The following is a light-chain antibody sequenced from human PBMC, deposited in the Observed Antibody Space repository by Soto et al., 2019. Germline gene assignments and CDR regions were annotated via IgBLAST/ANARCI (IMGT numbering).Light chain of an antibody. CDR2: GNT. Sequence: QSVLTQPPSVSGAPGQRVTISCTGSGSNIGAGYDVHWYQQLPGTAPKLLIYGNTNRPSGVPDRFSGSRSGTSASLAITGLQAEDEADYYCQSHDSSLSGYVFGTGTQLTVL. J-gene: IGLJ1*01. CDR3: QSHDSSLSGYV. V-gene: IGLV1-40*01. CDR1: GSNIGAGYD.